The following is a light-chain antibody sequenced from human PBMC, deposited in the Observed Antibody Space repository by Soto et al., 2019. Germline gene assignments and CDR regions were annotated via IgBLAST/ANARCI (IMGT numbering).Light chain of an antibody. CDR3: PAHLLSA. J-gene: IGKJ4*02. Sequence: PCAQCLAPGECSPRSCRASQSISSNYLAWYQQKPGQAPRLLIYGASSRATGIPDRFSGSGSGTEFSLAIGSLEAQDFGVINVPAHLLSAFGGGTKVDIK. V-gene: IGKV3-20*01. CDR2: GAS. CDR1: QSISSNY.